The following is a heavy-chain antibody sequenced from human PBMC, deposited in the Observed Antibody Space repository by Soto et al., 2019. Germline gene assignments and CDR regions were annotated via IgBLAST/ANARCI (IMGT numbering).Heavy chain of an antibody. CDR3: ARDSVAVAGTKGPDAFEI. CDR2: INHSGST. Sequence: SVTLCLTCAFYGLSFSGYGGSWIRQPPGKGLEWIGEINHSGSTNYNPSLKSRVTISVDTSKNQFSLKLSSVTAADTAVYYCARDSVAVAGTKGPDAFEIWRQGTMVIVSS. V-gene: IGHV4-34*01. D-gene: IGHD6-19*01. J-gene: IGHJ3*02. CDR1: GLSFSGYG.